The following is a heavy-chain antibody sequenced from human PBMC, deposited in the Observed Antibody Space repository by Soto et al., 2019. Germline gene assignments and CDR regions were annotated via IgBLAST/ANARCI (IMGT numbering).Heavy chain of an antibody. D-gene: IGHD3-3*01. CDR1: GDSITSTDYY. CDR3: ARHWRTGYSTVFGVVMGWFDP. V-gene: IGHV4-39*01. J-gene: IGHJ5*02. Sequence: SETLSLTCTATGDSITSTDYYWGWTRQPPGKGLEWVASIYYSGSTYHNPSLKSRVTISVDTSKNQFSLKVTSVTAADTAVYYCARHWRTGYSTVFGVVMGWFDPWGQGTLVTVSS. CDR2: IYYSGST.